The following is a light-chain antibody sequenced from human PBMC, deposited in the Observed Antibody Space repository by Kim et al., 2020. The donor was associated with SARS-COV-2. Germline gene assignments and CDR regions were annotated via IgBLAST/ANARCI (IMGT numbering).Light chain of an antibody. V-gene: IGKV3-20*01. J-gene: IGKJ1*01. CDR2: GAS. CDR3: QQREISVWT. Sequence: EIVLTHSPRTLSLFPGERATLSCRASQSVSDTYLAWYQQRPGQAPRLLIYGASSRATGIPDRFSGRGSGTDLTLPISTLEPKDFAMYYCQQREISVWTFRQGTQVDLK. CDR1: QSVSDTY.